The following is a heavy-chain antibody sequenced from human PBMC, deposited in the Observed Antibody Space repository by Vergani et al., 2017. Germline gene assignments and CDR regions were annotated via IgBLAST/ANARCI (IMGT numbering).Heavy chain of an antibody. CDR1: GFTFSSYS. D-gene: IGHD2-2*01. CDR2: ISSSSSYI. V-gene: IGHV3-21*01. J-gene: IGHJ3*02. CDR3: AVARTVVPFDS. Sequence: EVQLVESGGGLVKPGGSLRLSCAASGFTFSSYSMHWVRQAPGKGLEWVSSISSSSSYIYYADSVKGRFTISRDNSKNSLYLQMNSLRAEDTAVYYCAVARTVVPFDSWGEGTMVTVSS.